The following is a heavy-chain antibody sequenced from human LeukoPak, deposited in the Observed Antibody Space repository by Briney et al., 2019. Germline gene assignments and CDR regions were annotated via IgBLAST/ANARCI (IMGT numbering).Heavy chain of an antibody. J-gene: IGHJ4*02. Sequence: PGGSLRLSCAASGFTFDDYAMHWVRQAPGKGLEWVSAISGSGGSTYYADSVKGRFTISRDNSKNTLYLQMNSLRAEDTAVYYCAKEQSYYDFWSGYYLYYFDYWGQGTLVTVSS. CDR3: AKEQSYYDFWSGYYLYYFDY. V-gene: IGHV3-23*01. CDR2: ISGSGGST. CDR1: GFTFDDYA. D-gene: IGHD3-3*01.